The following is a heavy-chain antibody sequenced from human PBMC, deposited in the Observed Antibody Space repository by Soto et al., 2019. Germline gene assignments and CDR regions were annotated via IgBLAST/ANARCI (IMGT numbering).Heavy chain of an antibody. V-gene: IGHV3-74*01. CDR3: ARGYKSGSWYYFDY. CDR1: GFTFSSYW. Sequence: GGSLRLSCAASGFTFSSYWMHWVRQAPGKGLVWVSRINSDGSSTSYADSVKGRFTISRDNAKNTLYLQMNSLRAEDTAVYYCARGYKSGSWYYFDYWGQGTLVTVSS. D-gene: IGHD6-13*01. CDR2: INSDGSST. J-gene: IGHJ4*01.